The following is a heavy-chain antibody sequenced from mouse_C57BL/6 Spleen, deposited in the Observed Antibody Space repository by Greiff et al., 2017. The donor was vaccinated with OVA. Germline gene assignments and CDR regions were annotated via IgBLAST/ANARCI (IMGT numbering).Heavy chain of an antibody. J-gene: IGHJ3*01. V-gene: IGHV1-76*01. Sequence: VQLQQSGAELVRPGASVKLSCKASGYTFTDYYINWVKQRPGQGLEWIARIYPGSGNTYYNEKFKGKATLTAEKSSSTAYMQLSSLTSEDSAVYFCARETDYGFAYWGQGTLVTVSA. CDR3: ARETDYGFAY. CDR2: IYPGSGNT. D-gene: IGHD2-13*01. CDR1: GYTFTDYY.